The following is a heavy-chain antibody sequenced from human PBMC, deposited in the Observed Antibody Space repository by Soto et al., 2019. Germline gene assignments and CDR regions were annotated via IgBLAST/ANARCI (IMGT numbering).Heavy chain of an antibody. CDR1: GYTFSRYG. J-gene: IGHJ4*02. D-gene: IGHD2-2*01. CDR2: INAANGNT. CDR3: VCGYCSIISCYGFDY. V-gene: IGHV1-3*05. Sequence: QVQLVQSGAEEKKPGASVKVSCKASGYTFSRYGMHWVRQAPGQRLEWMGWINAANGNTKYSQKFQGRVTIIRDTSASTVNIELSSLRSEGTAVYFFVCGYCSIISCYGFDYWGQGTLVTVSS.